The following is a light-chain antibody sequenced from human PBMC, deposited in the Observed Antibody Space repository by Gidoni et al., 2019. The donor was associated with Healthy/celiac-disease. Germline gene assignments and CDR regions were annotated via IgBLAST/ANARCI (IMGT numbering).Light chain of an antibody. J-gene: IGKJ2*01. CDR1: QSLLHSNGYNY. CDR3: MQALQTEYT. V-gene: IGKV2-28*01. Sequence: IVMTQSPLSLPVTPGEPASISCRSSQSLLHSNGYNYLDWYLQNTGQSPQLLISLGSSRAGGVPDRFSGSGSGSDFPLKISRVEAEDVAVYYCMQALQTEYTFGQGTQLEIK. CDR2: LGS.